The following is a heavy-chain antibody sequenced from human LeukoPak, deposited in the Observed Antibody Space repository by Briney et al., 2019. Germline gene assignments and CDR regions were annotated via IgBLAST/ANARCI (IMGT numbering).Heavy chain of an antibody. CDR1: GFTFSSYA. D-gene: IGHD2-21*02. Sequence: PGRSLRLSCAASGFTFSSYAMHRVRQAPGKGLEWVAVISYDGSNKYYADSVKGRFTISRDNSKNTLYLQMNSLRAEDTAVYYCARDRTPPRMVTPNGPAYWGQGTLVTVSS. J-gene: IGHJ4*02. V-gene: IGHV3-30*04. CDR3: ARDRTPPRMVTPNGPAY. CDR2: ISYDGSNK.